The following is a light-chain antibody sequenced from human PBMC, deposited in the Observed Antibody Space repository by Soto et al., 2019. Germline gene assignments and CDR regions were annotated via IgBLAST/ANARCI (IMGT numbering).Light chain of an antibody. CDR3: AAWDDSLNGVV. V-gene: IGLV1-36*01. J-gene: IGLJ2*01. CDR1: RSNVENNA. Sequence: QSVLTQPPSVSEAPRQRVTISCSGIRSNVENNAVNWYQQLPGKAPKLLIYYDDLLPSGVSDRFSGSKSGTSASLAISDLQSEDEADYFCAAWDDSLNGVVFGGGTKLTVL. CDR2: YDD.